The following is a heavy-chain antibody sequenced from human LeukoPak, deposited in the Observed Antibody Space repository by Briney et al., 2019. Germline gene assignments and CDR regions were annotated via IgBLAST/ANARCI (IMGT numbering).Heavy chain of an antibody. J-gene: IGHJ5*02. CDR1: GGTFSSYA. CDR3: ARTNDYGDYVDP. V-gene: IGHV1-69*04. CDR2: IIPILGIA. Sequence: SVKVSCKASGGTFSSYAISWVRQAPGQGLEWMGRIIPILGIANYAQKFQGRVTITADKSTSTAYMELSSLRSEDTAVHYCARTNDYGDYVDPWGQGTLVTVSS. D-gene: IGHD4-17*01.